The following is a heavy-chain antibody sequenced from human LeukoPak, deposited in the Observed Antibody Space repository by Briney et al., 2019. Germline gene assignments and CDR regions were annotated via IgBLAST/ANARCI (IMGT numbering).Heavy chain of an antibody. CDR3: ARTQCISTRCSHYFDS. CDR1: GFSFSSYW. V-gene: IGHV3-7*05. Sequence: GESLRLSCAASGFSFSSYWMSWVRQAPGKGLEWVANIKQDGSDKYYMDSVKGRLTISRDNSKNSLYLQMDNLRAEDTAVYYCARTQCISTRCSHYFDSWGQGTLVTVSS. CDR2: IKQDGSDK. J-gene: IGHJ4*02. D-gene: IGHD2-2*01.